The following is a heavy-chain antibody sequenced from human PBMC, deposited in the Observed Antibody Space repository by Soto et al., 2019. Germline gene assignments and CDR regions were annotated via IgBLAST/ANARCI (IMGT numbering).Heavy chain of an antibody. CDR3: AREGYDSSGSPSYYFDY. V-gene: IGHV3-21*01. J-gene: IGHJ4*02. Sequence: PGGSLRLSCAASGFTFGNYWMHWVRQAPGKGLEWVSSISSSSSYIYYADSVKGRFTISRDNAKNSLYLQMNSLRAEDTAVYYCAREGYDSSGSPSYYFDYWGQGTLVTVSS. CDR2: ISSSSSYI. D-gene: IGHD3-22*01. CDR1: GFTFGNYW.